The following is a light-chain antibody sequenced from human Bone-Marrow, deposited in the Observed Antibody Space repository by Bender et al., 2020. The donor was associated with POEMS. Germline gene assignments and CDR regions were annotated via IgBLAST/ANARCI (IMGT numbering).Light chain of an antibody. Sequence: QSALTQPPSASGSPGQSVTISCTGTSSDIGAYNYVSWYQHHPGAAPKLIIYDVSVRPSGVPDRFSGSKSGASASLTISGLQPEDEGDYFCCSYGGYYTPFVFGTGTKVTV. V-gene: IGLV2-11*01. J-gene: IGLJ1*01. CDR1: SSDIGAYNY. CDR3: CSYGGYYTPFV. CDR2: DVS.